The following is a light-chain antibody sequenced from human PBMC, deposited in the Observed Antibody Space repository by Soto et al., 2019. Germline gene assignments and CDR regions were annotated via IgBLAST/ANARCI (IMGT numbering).Light chain of an antibody. CDR3: QQDYNLLTWT. CDR2: GAS. CDR1: QSVSSSY. J-gene: IGKJ1*01. V-gene: IGKV3D-7*01. Sequence: EIVLTQSPGTLSLSPGATVTLSCRASQSVSSSYLTWYQQKPGQAPRLLIYGASTRATGIPARFSGSGSGTDFTLTISSLQPEDFAVYYCQQDYNLLTWTFGQGTKV.